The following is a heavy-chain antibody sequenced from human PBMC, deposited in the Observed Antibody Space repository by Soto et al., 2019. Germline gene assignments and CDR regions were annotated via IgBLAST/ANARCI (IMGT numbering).Heavy chain of an antibody. J-gene: IGHJ6*02. CDR2: ISYDGSNK. CDR1: GFTFSSYG. V-gene: IGHV3-30*18. D-gene: IGHD1-26*01. CDR3: AKDSSWELPDYYYYGMDV. Sequence: LRLSCAASGFTFSSYGMHWVRQAPGKGLEWVAVISYDGSNKYYADSVKGRFTISRDNSKNTLYLQMNSLRAEDTAVYYCAKDSSWELPDYYYYGMDVWGQGTTVTVSS.